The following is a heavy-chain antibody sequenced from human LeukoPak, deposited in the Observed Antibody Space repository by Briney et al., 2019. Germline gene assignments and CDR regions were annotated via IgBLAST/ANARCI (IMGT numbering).Heavy chain of an antibody. Sequence: GGSLRLSCAASGFTFSSYAMHWVRQAPGKGLEWVAVISYDGSNKYYADSVKGRFTISRDNSKNTLYLQMNSLRAEDTAVYYCARGAITMIVVVITPFDYWGQGTLVSVSS. D-gene: IGHD3-22*01. CDR3: ARGAITMIVVVITPFDY. CDR2: ISYDGSNK. CDR1: GFTFSSYA. V-gene: IGHV3-30*04. J-gene: IGHJ4*02.